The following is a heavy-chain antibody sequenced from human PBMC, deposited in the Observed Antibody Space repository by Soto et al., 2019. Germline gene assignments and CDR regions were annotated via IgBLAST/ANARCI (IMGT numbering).Heavy chain of an antibody. J-gene: IGHJ5*02. V-gene: IGHV1-8*01. CDR1: GYTFTSYD. CDR2: MNPNSGNT. Sequence: QVQLVQSGAEVKKPGASVKVSCKASGYTFTSYDINWVRQATGQGLEWMGWMNPNSGNTGYAQKFQDRVTMTRNTSISTAYMELSSLRSEDTAVYYCAGGPSLLSNWNYGGDWFDPWGQGTLVTVSS. D-gene: IGHD1-7*01. CDR3: AGGPSLLSNWNYGGDWFDP.